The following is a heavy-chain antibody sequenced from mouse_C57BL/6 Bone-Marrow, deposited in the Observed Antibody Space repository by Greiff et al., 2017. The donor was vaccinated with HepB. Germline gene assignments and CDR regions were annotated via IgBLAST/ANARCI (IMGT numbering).Heavy chain of an antibody. V-gene: IGHV14-4*01. J-gene: IGHJ4*01. CDR3: TTNYGSSYAMDY. CDR1: GFNIKDDY. CDR2: IDPENGDT. D-gene: IGHD1-1*01. Sequence: VQLQQPGAELVRPGASVKLSCTASGFNIKDDYMHWVKQRPEQGLEWIGWIDPENGDTEYASKFQGKATITADTSSNTAYLQLSSLTSEDTAVYYCTTNYGSSYAMDYWGQGTSVTVSS.